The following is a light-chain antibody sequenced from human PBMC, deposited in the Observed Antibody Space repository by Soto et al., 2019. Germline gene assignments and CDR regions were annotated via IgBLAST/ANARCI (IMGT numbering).Light chain of an antibody. Sequence: EIVMTQSPATLSVSPGERATLSCRASESVSSNVAWYQQKPGQAPRLLIYGASTRATGVPARFSATGSETDFTLTISGLQSEDSAVYFCQQYNNWPFSFGQGTRLEI. CDR3: QQYNNWPFS. J-gene: IGKJ5*01. V-gene: IGKV3-15*01. CDR1: ESVSSN. CDR2: GAS.